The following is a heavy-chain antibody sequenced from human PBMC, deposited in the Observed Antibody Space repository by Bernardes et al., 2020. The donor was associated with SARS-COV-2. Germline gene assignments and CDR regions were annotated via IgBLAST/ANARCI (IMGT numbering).Heavy chain of an antibody. D-gene: IGHD2-15*01. CDR3: AKEEEECSGASCSFYRPYDI. Sequence: GGSLRLSCAASGFTFSSYSMNWVRQSPGKGLEWVSAITNSGSSKSYADPVKGRFTISRDNSKNTLYLQMNSLRADDTAVYYCAKEEEECSGASCSFYRPYDIWSQGTMVTVS. V-gene: IGHV3-23*01. J-gene: IGHJ3*02. CDR2: ITNSGSSK. CDR1: GFTFSSYS.